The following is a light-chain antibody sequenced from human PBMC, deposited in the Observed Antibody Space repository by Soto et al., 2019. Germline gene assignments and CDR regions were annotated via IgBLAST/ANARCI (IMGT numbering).Light chain of an antibody. CDR2: EGS. J-gene: IGLJ1*01. V-gene: IGLV2-23*01. CDR3: CSYAGSSTFV. CDR1: SSDVGSYNL. Sequence: QSVLPQPASVSGSPGQSITISCTGTSSDVGSYNLVPWYQQHPGKAPKLMIYEGSKRPSGVSNRFSGSKSGNTASLTISGLQAEDEADYYCCSYAGSSTFVFGTGTKVTVL.